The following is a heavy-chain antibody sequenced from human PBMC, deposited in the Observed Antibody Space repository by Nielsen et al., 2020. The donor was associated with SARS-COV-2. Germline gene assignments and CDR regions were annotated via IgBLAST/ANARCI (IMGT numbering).Heavy chain of an antibody. D-gene: IGHD3-9*01. CDR2: IYYSGST. Sequence: LRLSCAASGFTVSSNYMSWIRQHPGKGLEWIGYIYYSGSTYYNPSLKSRVTISVDTSKNQFSLKLSSVTAADTAVYYCARALRYFDWLLGLYYYYGMDVWGQGTTVTVSS. CDR3: ARALRYFDWLLGLYYYYGMDV. V-gene: IGHV4-31*02. CDR1: GFTVSSNY. J-gene: IGHJ6*02.